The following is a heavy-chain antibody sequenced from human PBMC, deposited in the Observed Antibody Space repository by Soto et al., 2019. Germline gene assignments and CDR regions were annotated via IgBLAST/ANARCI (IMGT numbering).Heavy chain of an antibody. J-gene: IGHJ6*02. Sequence: PGVPLKICCRGAGYSFTSYWIGWVRQMPGKGLEWMGIIYPGDSDTRYSPSFQGQVTISADKSISTAYLQWSSLKASDTAMYYCATYSSSGSLGMDVWGQGTTVTVSS. CDR2: IYPGDSDT. CDR1: GYSFTSYW. V-gene: IGHV5-51*01. D-gene: IGHD6-6*01. CDR3: ATYSSSGSLGMDV.